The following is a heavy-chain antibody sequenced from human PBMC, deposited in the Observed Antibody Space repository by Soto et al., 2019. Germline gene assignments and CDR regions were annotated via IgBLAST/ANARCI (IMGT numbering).Heavy chain of an antibody. V-gene: IGHV4-4*07. CDR3: ARSGKGVVRGTIGSNGGWFEP. J-gene: IGHJ5*02. D-gene: IGHD3-10*01. CDR2: IYGSGRT. Sequence: SETLSLPCTVSVVSLSSFYCSWLRHPAGKGLEWVGRIYGSGRTTYNPSLKSRVTMSLDVSLNQFYRHMSSVPAADTAVYFCARSGKGVVRGTIGSNGGWFEPLGRKTLVTLSS. CDR1: VVSLSSFY.